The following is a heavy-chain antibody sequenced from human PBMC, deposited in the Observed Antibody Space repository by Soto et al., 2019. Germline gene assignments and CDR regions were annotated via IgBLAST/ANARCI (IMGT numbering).Heavy chain of an antibody. CDR2: IYYSGST. D-gene: IGHD1-26*01. CDR3: ARGGYYFDY. Sequence: PSETLSLTCTVSGGSTSSSSYYWSWIRQPPGKGLELIGYIYYSGSTNYNPSLKSRVTISVDTSKNQFSLNLSSVTAADTAVYHCARGGYYFDYWGQGTLVTVSS. CDR1: GGSTSSSSYY. J-gene: IGHJ4*02. V-gene: IGHV4-61*01.